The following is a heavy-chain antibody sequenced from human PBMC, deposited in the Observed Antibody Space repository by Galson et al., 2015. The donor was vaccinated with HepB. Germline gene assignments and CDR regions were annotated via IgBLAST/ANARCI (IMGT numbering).Heavy chain of an antibody. CDR1: GDSVSSNSAA. CDR3: ARVWGSGSYSDSFFDY. CDR2: TYYRSKWYN. J-gene: IGHJ6*04. V-gene: IGHV6-1*01. D-gene: IGHD1-26*01. Sequence: CAISGDSVSSNSAAWNWIRQSPSRGLEWLGRTYYRSKWYNDYAVSVKSRITINPDTSKNQFSLQPNSVTPEDTAVYYCARVWGSGSYSDSFFDYWGKGTTVTVSS.